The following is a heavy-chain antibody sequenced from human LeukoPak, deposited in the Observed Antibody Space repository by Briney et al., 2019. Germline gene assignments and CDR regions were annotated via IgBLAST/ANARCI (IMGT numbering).Heavy chain of an antibody. CDR2: ISGRSADI. D-gene: IGHD3-22*01. J-gene: IGHJ4*02. CDR3: ARRGYHDSSGYDY. CDR1: GFTFSSYA. Sequence: GRSLRLSCAASGFTFSSYAMNWVRQAPGKGLEWVSSISGRSADIYYADSVKGRFTISRDNAKNSVFLQMNNLRVEDTAIYYCARRGYHDSSGYDYWGQGTPVTVSS. V-gene: IGHV3-21*06.